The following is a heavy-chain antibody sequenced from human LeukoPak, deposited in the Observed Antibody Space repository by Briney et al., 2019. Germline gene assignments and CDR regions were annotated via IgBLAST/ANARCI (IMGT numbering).Heavy chain of an antibody. D-gene: IGHD3-10*01. CDR3: ARVEALYNSGSVWAY. Sequence: GGSLRLSCAASGFTFSSYEMNWVRQAPGKGLEWVASIIPDGSEKYYVDSVKGRFTISRDNAKNSLYLQVNSLRAEDTAVYYCARVEALYNSGSVWAYWGQGTLVTVSS. V-gene: IGHV3-7*01. CDR2: IIPDGSEK. CDR1: GFTFSSYE. J-gene: IGHJ4*02.